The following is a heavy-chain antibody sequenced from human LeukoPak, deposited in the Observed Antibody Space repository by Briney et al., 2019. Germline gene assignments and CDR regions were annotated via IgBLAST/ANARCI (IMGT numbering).Heavy chain of an antibody. CDR3: ARDLHYYDSSGSFDY. CDR1: GFTFSSYW. CDR2: IKQDGSEK. V-gene: IGHV3-7*03. Sequence: GGSLRLSCAASGFTFSSYWMSWVRQAPGKGLEWVANIKQDGSEKYYVDSVKGRFTTSRDNAKNSLYLQMNSLRAEDTAVYYCARDLHYYDSSGSFDYWGQGTLVTVSS. J-gene: IGHJ4*02. D-gene: IGHD3-22*01.